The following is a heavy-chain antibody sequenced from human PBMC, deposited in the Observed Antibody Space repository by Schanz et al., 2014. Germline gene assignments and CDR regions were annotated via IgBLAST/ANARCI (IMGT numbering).Heavy chain of an antibody. V-gene: IGHV3-30*02. Sequence: QVQLVESGGGVVQPGGSLRLSCAASGFTFSSYGMHWVRQAPGKGLEWVTFIRFDGSDKYYADSVKGRFSVSRDNSKNTLYLQMNSLRADDTAVYYCARSGSSNWYFFDYWGQGTLVTVSS. CDR3: ARSGSSNWYFFDY. D-gene: IGHD6-13*01. CDR2: IRFDGSDK. CDR1: GFTFSSYG. J-gene: IGHJ4*02.